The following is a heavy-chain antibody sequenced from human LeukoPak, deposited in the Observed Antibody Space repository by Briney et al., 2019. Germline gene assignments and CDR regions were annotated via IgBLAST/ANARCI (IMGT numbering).Heavy chain of an antibody. CDR2: INHSGST. CDR1: GGSFSGCY. D-gene: IGHD5-18*01. V-gene: IGHV4-34*01. J-gene: IGHJ5*02. Sequence: SETLSLTCAVYGGSFSGCYWSWIRQPPGKGLEWIGEINHSGSTNYNPSLKSRVTISVDTSKNQFSLKLSSVTAADTAVYYCARVLGGYSYGYHMYNWFDPWGQGTLVTVSS. CDR3: ARVLGGYSYGYHMYNWFDP.